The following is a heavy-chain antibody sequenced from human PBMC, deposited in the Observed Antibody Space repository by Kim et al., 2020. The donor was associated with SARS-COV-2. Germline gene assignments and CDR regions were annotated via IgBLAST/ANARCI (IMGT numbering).Heavy chain of an antibody. CDR2: MNPNSGNT. V-gene: IGHV1-8*01. CDR3: TRDRSGHSDGWFDP. J-gene: IGHJ5*02. CDR1: GYTFTSYD. D-gene: IGHD6-19*01. Sequence: ASVKVSCKASGYTFTSYDINWVRQATGQGLEWLGWMNPNSGNTGYAEKFRGRVTMTREISTSTAYMELSSLTSEDTAVYYCTRDRSGHSDGWFDPWGQGTLVTVSS.